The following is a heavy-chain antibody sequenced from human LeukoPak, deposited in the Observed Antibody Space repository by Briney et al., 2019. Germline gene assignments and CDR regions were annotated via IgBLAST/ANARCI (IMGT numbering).Heavy chain of an antibody. D-gene: IGHD6-19*01. CDR3: ARLNWLVGVDY. CDR1: GGSISSYY. V-gene: IGHV4-59*08. J-gene: IGHJ4*02. CDR2: IYYSGST. Sequence: SETLSLTCTVSGGSISSYYWSWIRQPPGEGLEWIGYIYYSGSTNYNPSLKSRVTISVDTSKNQFSLKLSSVTAADTAVYYCARLNWLVGVDYWGQGTLVTVSS.